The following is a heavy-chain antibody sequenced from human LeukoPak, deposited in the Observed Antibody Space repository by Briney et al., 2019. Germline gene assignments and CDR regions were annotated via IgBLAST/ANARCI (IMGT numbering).Heavy chain of an antibody. CDR2: IYYSGST. D-gene: IGHD5-12*01. J-gene: IGHJ5*02. V-gene: IGHV4-39*01. Sequence: SENLSLTCTVSGGSISSSSYYWGWIRQPPGKGLEWIGSIYYSGSTYYNPSLKSRVTISVDTSKNQFSLKLSSVTAADTAVYYCATYTPRQWLRLDPWGQGTLVTVSS. CDR1: GGSISSSSYY. CDR3: ATYTPRQWLRLDP.